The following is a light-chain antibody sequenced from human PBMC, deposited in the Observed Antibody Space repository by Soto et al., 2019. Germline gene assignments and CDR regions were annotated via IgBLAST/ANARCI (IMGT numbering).Light chain of an antibody. Sequence: EIVMTQSPATLSLSPGERANLSCRASQSVSSYLAWFQQKPGQAPRLLIYDASTRAPGSPVRFSGSGSGTDFTLTISSLQSEDVGIYYCQKNKDWDGNFGEGT. CDR2: DAS. J-gene: IGKJ1*01. CDR1: QSVSSY. CDR3: QKNKDWDGN. V-gene: IGKV3-15*01.